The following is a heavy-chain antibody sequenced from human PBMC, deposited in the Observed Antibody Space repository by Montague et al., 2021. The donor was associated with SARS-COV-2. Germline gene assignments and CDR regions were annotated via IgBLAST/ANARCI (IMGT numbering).Heavy chain of an antibody. CDR3: AKGPRHDVASGLDH. Sequence: SLRLFCAASGFPFDEHAMFWVRQAPGKGLEWVSGISWNSGSLGYADSLKGRFTVSRDNAKNSLYLRMNSLRPDDTALYYCAKGPRHDVASGLDHWGQGTLATVSS. J-gene: IGHJ4*02. CDR1: GFPFDEHA. CDR2: ISWNSGSL. V-gene: IGHV3-9*01. D-gene: IGHD6-13*01.